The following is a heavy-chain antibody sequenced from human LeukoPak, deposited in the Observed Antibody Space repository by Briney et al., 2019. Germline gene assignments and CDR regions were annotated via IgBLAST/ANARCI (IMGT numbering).Heavy chain of an antibody. D-gene: IGHD5-18*01. Sequence: PSGTLSLTCAVSGGSISSSNWWSWVRQPPGKGLEWIGYIYYSGSTNYNPSLKSRVTISVDTSKNQFSLKLSSVTAADTAVYYCARFGYSYGYLDYWGQGTLVTVSS. V-gene: IGHV4-4*02. CDR2: IYYSGST. CDR1: GGSISSSNW. CDR3: ARFGYSYGYLDY. J-gene: IGHJ4*02.